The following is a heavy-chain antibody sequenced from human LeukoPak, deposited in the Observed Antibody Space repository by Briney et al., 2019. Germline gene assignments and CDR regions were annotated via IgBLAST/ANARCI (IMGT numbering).Heavy chain of an antibody. D-gene: IGHD3-9*01. CDR1: GGTFSSYA. V-gene: IGHV1-69*06. CDR3: AREGGGILTGYYPG. Sequence: GSSVKVSCKASGGTFSSYAISWVRQAPGQGLEWMGGIIPIFGTANYAQKFQGRVTITADKSTSTAYMELSSLRPEDTAVYYCAREGGGILTGYYPGWGQGTLVTVCS. CDR2: IIPIFGTA. J-gene: IGHJ1*01.